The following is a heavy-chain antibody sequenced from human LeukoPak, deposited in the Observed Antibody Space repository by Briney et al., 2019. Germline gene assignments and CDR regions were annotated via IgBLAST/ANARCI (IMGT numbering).Heavy chain of an antibody. CDR2: ISWNGGTI. CDR1: GFTFDAYG. Sequence: TGRSLRLSCAASGFTFDAYGMHGVRQAPGKGLEWVSGISWNGGTIGYADSVKGRFTISRDNAKNSLYLQMNSLRAEDTALYYCAKGREYQLPQPIDCWGQGTLVTVTS. V-gene: IGHV3-9*01. CDR3: AKGREYQLPQPIDC. J-gene: IGHJ4*02. D-gene: IGHD2-2*01.